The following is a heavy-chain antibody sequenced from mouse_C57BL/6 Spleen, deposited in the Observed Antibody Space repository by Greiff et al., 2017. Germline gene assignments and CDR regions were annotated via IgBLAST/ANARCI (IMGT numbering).Heavy chain of an antibody. CDR3: ARWGKPWYIDV. CDR2: INPSNSGT. V-gene: IGHV1-53*01. J-gene: IGHJ1*03. CDR1: GYTFTSYG. D-gene: IGHD2-1*01. Sequence: VQLQQPGTELVKPGASVKLSCTASGYTFTSYGMPWVRQRPGQGLEWIGNINPSNSGTNYNEKFKSKTTLTVDKSYSTAYMQLSSLTSEDTAVYYCARWGKPWYIDVWGTGTTVTVSS.